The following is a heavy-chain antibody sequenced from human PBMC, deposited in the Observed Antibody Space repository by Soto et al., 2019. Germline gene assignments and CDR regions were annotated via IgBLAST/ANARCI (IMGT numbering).Heavy chain of an antibody. Sequence: QVQLVESGGGVVQPGRSLRLSCAASEFTFSNCGMHWVRQAPGKGLEWVAVILNDGSNRYHADSVKDRFTISRDNSNNTLYLQLNSLRAEDTAVYYWARADGYSGNGMDVWGQGTTATVS. CDR1: EFTFSNCG. CDR2: ILNDGSNR. CDR3: ARADGYSGNGMDV. J-gene: IGHJ6*02. V-gene: IGHV3-33*01. D-gene: IGHD3-10*01.